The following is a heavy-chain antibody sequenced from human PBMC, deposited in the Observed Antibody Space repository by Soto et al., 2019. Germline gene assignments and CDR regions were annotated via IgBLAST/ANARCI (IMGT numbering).Heavy chain of an antibody. CDR1: GYSFTSYW. J-gene: IGHJ3*02. Sequence: PXESLTISCKGSGYSFTSYWIGLVCQMPGKGLEWMGIIYPGDSDTRYSPSFQGQVTISADKSISTAYLQWSSLKASDTAMYYCASAYYDSSGYYYEVSAFDIWGQGTMVTVSS. CDR3: ASAYYDSSGYYYEVSAFDI. CDR2: IYPGDSDT. D-gene: IGHD3-22*01. V-gene: IGHV5-51*01.